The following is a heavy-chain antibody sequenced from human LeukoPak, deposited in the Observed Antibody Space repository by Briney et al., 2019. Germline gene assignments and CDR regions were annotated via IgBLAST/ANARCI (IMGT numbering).Heavy chain of an antibody. CDR1: GYSFTSYW. D-gene: IGHD1-26*01. J-gene: IGHJ1*01. CDR3: ARHDSGSYHSDFQY. CDR2: VYPGDSDS. Sequence: GESLKISCKGSGYSFTSYWIGWVRQMPGKGLEWMGIVYPGDSDSRYSPSFQGQVTISADKSISTAYLQWSSLKASDTAMYYCARHDSGSYHSDFQYWGQGTLVSVSS. V-gene: IGHV5-51*01.